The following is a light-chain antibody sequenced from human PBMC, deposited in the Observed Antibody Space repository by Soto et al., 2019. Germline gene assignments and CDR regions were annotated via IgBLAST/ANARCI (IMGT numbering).Light chain of an antibody. Sequence: DIQMTQSPSVVSASVGDRVTITCRASQGISSYVAWFQQKPGKVPKSLIYAASKLQSGVPSRFSGSGSRTEFTLTISSLQPEDFATYYCLQHNSYPVSFGGGTKVEIK. V-gene: IGKV1-17*03. CDR2: AAS. J-gene: IGKJ4*01. CDR1: QGISSY. CDR3: LQHNSYPVS.